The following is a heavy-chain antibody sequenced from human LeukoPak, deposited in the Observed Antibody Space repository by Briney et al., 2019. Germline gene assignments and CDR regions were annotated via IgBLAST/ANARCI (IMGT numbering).Heavy chain of an antibody. J-gene: IGHJ4*02. CDR3: AKVSDDYVWGSYRRFDY. Sequence: GGSLRLSCAASGFTFSSYAMSWVRQAPGKGLEWVSAISGSGGSTYYADSVKGRFTISRDNSKNTLNLRMNSLRDEDTAVYCCAKVSDDYVWGSYRRFDYWGQGIQVTVSS. D-gene: IGHD3-16*02. V-gene: IGHV3-23*01. CDR2: ISGSGGST. CDR1: GFTFSSYA.